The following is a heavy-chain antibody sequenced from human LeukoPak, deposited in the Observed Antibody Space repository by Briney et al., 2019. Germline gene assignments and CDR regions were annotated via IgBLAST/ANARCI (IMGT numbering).Heavy chain of an antibody. CDR3: ATVGATIYFDY. D-gene: IGHD1-26*01. CDR1: GYTFTGYY. J-gene: IGHJ4*02. CDR2: INPKSGGT. V-gene: IGHV1-2*02. Sequence: ASVRVSCKASGYTFTGYYIHWVRQAPGQGLEWMGWINPKSGGTKYAQKFQGRVTMTSDTSISTAYMELSSLRSDDTAVYYCATVGATIYFDYWGRGTLVTVSS.